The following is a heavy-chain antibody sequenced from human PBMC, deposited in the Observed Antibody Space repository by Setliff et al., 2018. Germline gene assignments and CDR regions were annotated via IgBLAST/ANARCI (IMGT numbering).Heavy chain of an antibody. CDR3: ARGSVEYSRGWYYFDY. CDR1: GGTFSRSA. CDR2: ISAYSGDT. D-gene: IGHD6-19*01. J-gene: IGHJ4*02. Sequence: GASVKVSCKASGGTFSRSAISWVRQAPGQGLEWMGGISAYSGDTIYAQNYQGRVTMTTDTSTSTAYMELRSLRSDDTAVYYCARGSVEYSRGWYYFDYWAQGTLVTVSS. V-gene: IGHV1-18*01.